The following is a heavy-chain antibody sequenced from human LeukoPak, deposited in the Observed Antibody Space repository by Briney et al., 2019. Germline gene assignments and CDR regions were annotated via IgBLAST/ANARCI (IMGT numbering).Heavy chain of an antibody. Sequence: SETLSLTCAVYGGSFSGYYWSWIRQPPGKGLEWIGEINHSGSTNYNPSLKSRVTISVDTSKNQFSLKLSSVTAADTAVYYCASLAMVTSGFDYWGQGTLVTVSS. D-gene: IGHD5-18*01. CDR2: INHSGST. J-gene: IGHJ4*02. V-gene: IGHV4-34*01. CDR3: ASLAMVTSGFDY. CDR1: GGSFSGYY.